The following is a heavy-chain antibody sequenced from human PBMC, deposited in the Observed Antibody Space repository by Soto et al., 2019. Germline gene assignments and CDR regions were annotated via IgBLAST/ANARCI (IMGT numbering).Heavy chain of an antibody. CDR2: INPSGGST. Sequence: ASVKVSCKASGYTFTSYYMHWVRQAPGQGLEWMGIINPSGGSTSYAQKFQGRVTMTRDTSTSTVYMELSSLRSEDTAVYYCARERITMVRGPPSRYFQHWGQGTLVTVSS. CDR1: GYTFTSYY. D-gene: IGHD3-10*01. J-gene: IGHJ1*01. CDR3: ARERITMVRGPPSRYFQH. V-gene: IGHV1-46*01.